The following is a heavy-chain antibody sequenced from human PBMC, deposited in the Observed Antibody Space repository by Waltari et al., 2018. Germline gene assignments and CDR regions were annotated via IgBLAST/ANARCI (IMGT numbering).Heavy chain of an antibody. CDR3: AKGGDCNGGSCNFDY. CDR1: VSTFPDWY. CDR2: ISPNSGGT. Sequence: QVQLVQSGAEVKKPGASVKVSCQASVSTFPDWYLSLVRRAPGQGLEWMGRISPNSGGTNYAQKFQGRVTMTRDTSISTAYMELSRLTSDDTAVYYCAKGGDCNGGSCNFDYWGQGTVVTVSS. J-gene: IGHJ4*02. D-gene: IGHD2-15*01. V-gene: IGHV1-2*06.